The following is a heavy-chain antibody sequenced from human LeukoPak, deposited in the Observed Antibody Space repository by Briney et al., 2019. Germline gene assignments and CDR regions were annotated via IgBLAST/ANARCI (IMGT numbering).Heavy chain of an antibody. CDR2: IYYSGST. J-gene: IGHJ4*02. Sequence: PSDTLSLTCTVSGGSISSYYWSWIRQPPGKGLEWIGYIYYSGSTNYNPSLKSRVTISVDTSKNQFSLKLSSVTAADTAVYYCARHRGYYDSSPFDYWGQGTLVTVSS. D-gene: IGHD3-22*01. CDR1: GGSISSYY. V-gene: IGHV4-59*08. CDR3: ARHRGYYDSSPFDY.